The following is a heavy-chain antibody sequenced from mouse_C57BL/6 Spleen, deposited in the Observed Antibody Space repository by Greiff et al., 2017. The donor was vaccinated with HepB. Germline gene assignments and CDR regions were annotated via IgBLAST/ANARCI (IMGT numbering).Heavy chain of an antibody. V-gene: IGHV5-17*01. D-gene: IGHD3-2*01. CDR3: ARGRQPHFAY. CDR2: ISSGSSTI. Sequence: EVHLVESGGGLVKPGGSLKLSCAASGFTFSDYGMHWVRQAPEKGLEWVAYISSGSSTIYYADTVKGRFTISRDNAKNTLFLQMTSLRSEDTAMYYCARGRQPHFAYWGQGTLVTVSA. CDR1: GFTFSDYG. J-gene: IGHJ3*01.